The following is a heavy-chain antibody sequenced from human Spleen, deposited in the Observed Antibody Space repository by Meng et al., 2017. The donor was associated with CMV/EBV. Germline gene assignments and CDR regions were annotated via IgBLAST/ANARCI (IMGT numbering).Heavy chain of an antibody. CDR1: GFTFTNYA. J-gene: IGHJ4*02. Sequence: GESLKISCAASGFTFTNYAMHWVRQAPGKGLEWVALISYDESNKYYADSVNGRFTISRDNSKNTLYLQMNSLRPEDTAVYYCARGIVYWGQGTLVTVSS. CDR3: ARGIVY. D-gene: IGHD1-26*01. CDR2: ISYDESNK. V-gene: IGHV3-30*04.